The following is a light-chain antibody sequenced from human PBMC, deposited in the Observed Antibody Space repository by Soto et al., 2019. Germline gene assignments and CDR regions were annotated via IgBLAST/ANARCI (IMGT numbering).Light chain of an antibody. J-gene: IGKJ5*01. CDR2: GAS. V-gene: IGKV3-15*01. Sequence: IVMTQSPATLSVSTGERATLSCRASQSVRNNLAWYQQKPGQAPSLLIYGASTRATGIPARFSGSGSGTEFTLTISSLQSEDFAVYFCHQYNNWPRTFGQGTRLE. CDR1: QSVRNN. CDR3: HQYNNWPRT.